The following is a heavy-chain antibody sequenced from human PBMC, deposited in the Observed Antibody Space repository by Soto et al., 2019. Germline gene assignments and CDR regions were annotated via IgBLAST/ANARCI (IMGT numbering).Heavy chain of an antibody. Sequence: SVKVSCKASGGTFSSYAISWVRQAPGQGLEWMGGIIPIFGTANYAQKFQGRVTITADESTSTAYMELSSLRSEDTAVYYCARGVVVTAPCWFDPRGQGTLVTVSS. CDR1: GGTFSSYA. J-gene: IGHJ5*02. CDR3: ARGVVVTAPCWFDP. CDR2: IIPIFGTA. V-gene: IGHV1-69*13. D-gene: IGHD2-21*02.